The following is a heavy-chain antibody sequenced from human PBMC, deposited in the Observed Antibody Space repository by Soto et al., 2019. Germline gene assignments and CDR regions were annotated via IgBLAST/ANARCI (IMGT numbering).Heavy chain of an antibody. CDR1: GGFVSSGIYY. D-gene: IGHD1-1*01. J-gene: IGHJ3*02. V-gene: IGHV4-34*01. CDR2: MSHSGGT. Sequence: QVQLQQWGAGLLKPSETLSLTCAVYGGFVSSGIYYWSWIRQPPGKGLEWIGEMSHSGGTHFNPSLKSRCTISVDTSMNQFSLKMSSVTSADTALYYCARVERGTATTVVDAFDIWGPGTMVTVSS. CDR3: ARVERGTATTVVDAFDI.